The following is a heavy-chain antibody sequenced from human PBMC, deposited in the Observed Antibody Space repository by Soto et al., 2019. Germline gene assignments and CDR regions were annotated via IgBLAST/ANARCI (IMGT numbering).Heavy chain of an antibody. J-gene: IGHJ5*02. D-gene: IGHD3-3*02. CDR2: IYYSGST. CDR3: ASSNIAFYNWFDP. V-gene: IGHV4-39*01. Sequence: SETLSLTCTVSGGSISSSSYYWGWIRQPPGKGLEWIGSIYYSGSTYYNPSLKSRVTISVDTSKNQFSLKLSSVTAADTAVYYCASSNIAFYNWFDPWGQGTLVTVSS. CDR1: GGSISSSSYY.